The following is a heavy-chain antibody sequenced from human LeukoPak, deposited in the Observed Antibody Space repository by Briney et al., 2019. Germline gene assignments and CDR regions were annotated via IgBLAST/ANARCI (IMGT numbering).Heavy chain of an antibody. CDR3: ARVGSGSFDH. D-gene: IGHD3-10*01. Sequence: PAETLSLTCAASGRTISTYYWSWVRQPPGKGLEWVGYIYYSGNTNYNPSLKSRVTISIDTSNTQFPLKLTSATAADTAVYYCARVGSGSFDHWGQGTLVSVSS. V-gene: IGHV4-59*01. J-gene: IGHJ4*02. CDR2: IYYSGNT. CDR1: GRTISTYY.